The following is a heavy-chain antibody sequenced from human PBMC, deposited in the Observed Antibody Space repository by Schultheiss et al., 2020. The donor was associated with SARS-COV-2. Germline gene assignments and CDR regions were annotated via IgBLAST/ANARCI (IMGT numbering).Heavy chain of an antibody. V-gene: IGHV3-30*03. CDR2: ISYDGSNK. CDR1: GFTFSSYW. D-gene: IGHD3-22*01. CDR3: ARGDYYDSSGYGMDV. J-gene: IGHJ6*02. Sequence: GGSLRLSCAASGFTFSSYWMSWVRQAPGKGLEWVAVISYDGSNKYYADSVKGRFTISRDNAKNSLYLQMNSLRAEDTAVYYCARGDYYDSSGYGMDVWGQGTTVTVSS.